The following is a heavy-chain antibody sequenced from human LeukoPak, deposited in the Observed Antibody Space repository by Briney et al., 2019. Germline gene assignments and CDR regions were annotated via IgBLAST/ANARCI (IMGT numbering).Heavy chain of an antibody. D-gene: IGHD4-11*01. CDR1: GCTFSTYR. CDR3: TRVEETATTAAIIRKYSYYYYYMDV. Sequence: GGSLRLSCAASGCTFSTYRMSWVRQAPGKGLEWVADINQDGSEKHYVDSVKGRFTISRDNAKNSLYLQMSSLRAHDTAVYYCTRVEETATTAAIIRKYSYYYYYMDVWGKGNTVTVSS. CDR2: INQDGSEK. J-gene: IGHJ6*03. V-gene: IGHV3-7*01.